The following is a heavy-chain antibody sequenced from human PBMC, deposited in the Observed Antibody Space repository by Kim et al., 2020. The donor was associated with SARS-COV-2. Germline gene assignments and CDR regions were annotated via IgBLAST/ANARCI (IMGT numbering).Heavy chain of an antibody. J-gene: IGHJ5*02. CDR1: GFTFSSYS. D-gene: IGHD3-10*01. CDR2: ISSSSSYI. CDR3: ARVGDVLLGRAYNWFDP. V-gene: IGHV3-21*01. Sequence: GGSLRLSCAASGFTFSSYSMNWVRQAPGKGLEWVSSISSSSSYIYYADSVKGRFTISRDNAKNSLYLQMNSLRAEDTAVYYCARVGDVLLGRAYNWFDPWGQGTLVTVSS.